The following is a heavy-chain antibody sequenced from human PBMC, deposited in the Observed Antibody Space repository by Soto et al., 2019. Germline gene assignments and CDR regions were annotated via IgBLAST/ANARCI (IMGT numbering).Heavy chain of an antibody. CDR1: GFTFSIYG. Sequence: QVQLVESGGGVVQPGRSLRLSCAASGFTFSIYGMHWVRQAPGKGLEWVAVISYDGSNKYYADSVKGRFTISRDNSKNTLYLQMNSLRAEDTAVYYCAKWEGYSRGWVDYWGQGTLVTVSS. D-gene: IGHD6-19*01. V-gene: IGHV3-30*18. CDR2: ISYDGSNK. J-gene: IGHJ4*02. CDR3: AKWEGYSRGWVDY.